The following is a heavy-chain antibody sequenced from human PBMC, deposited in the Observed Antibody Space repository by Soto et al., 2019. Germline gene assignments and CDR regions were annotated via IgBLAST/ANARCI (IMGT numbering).Heavy chain of an antibody. CDR2: IYYSGST. V-gene: IGHV4-59*08. Sequence: SETLSLTCTVSGGSISSYYWSWIRQPPGKGLEWIGYIYYSGSTNYNPSLKSRVTISVDTSKNQFSLKLSSVTAADTAVYYCARRVAGYYFDYWGQGTLVTVSS. D-gene: IGHD6-19*01. CDR1: GGSISSYY. CDR3: ARRVAGYYFDY. J-gene: IGHJ4*02.